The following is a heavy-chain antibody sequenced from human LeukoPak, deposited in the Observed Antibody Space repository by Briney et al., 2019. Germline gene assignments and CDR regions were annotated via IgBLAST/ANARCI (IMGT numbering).Heavy chain of an antibody. D-gene: IGHD3-16*01. CDR2: ISSDGSSK. CDR1: GFTFRNYV. V-gene: IGHV3-30*18. Sequence: GGSLRLSCTASGFTFRNYVMHWVRQAPGKGLEWMAVISSDGSSKSYADSVRGRFIISRDNSKNTLYLQMNSLRADDTALYYCAKVKVLFDTVGGTRRDYWGQGTLVTVSS. CDR3: AKVKVLFDTVGGTRRDY. J-gene: IGHJ4*02.